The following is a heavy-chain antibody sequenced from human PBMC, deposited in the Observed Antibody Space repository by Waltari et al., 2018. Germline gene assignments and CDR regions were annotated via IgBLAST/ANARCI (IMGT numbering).Heavy chain of an antibody. CDR3: ARSPIVVVPAAINYYYYYYMDV. J-gene: IGHJ6*03. V-gene: IGHV3-48*04. CDR2: ISSSSSTI. CDR1: GFTFSSYS. D-gene: IGHD2-2*02. Sequence: EVQLVESGGGLVQPGGSLRLSCAASGFTFSSYSMNWVRQAPGKGLEWVSYISSSSSTIDYADSVKGRFTISRDNAKNSLYLQMNSLRAEDTAVYYCARSPIVVVPAAINYYYYYYMDVWGKGTTVTVSS.